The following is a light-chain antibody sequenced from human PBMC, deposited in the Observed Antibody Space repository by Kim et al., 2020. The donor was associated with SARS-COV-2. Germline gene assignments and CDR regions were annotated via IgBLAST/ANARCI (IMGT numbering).Light chain of an antibody. CDR1: QSISRY. J-gene: IGKJ5*01. V-gene: IGKV1-39*01. Sequence: SVGDRVTITLRASQSISRYLNWFQQKPGKAPKLLIYAASSLQSVVPSRFIGSGSGTDFTLTISSLQPEDFATYYCQQSYSTPRITFGQGTRLEIK. CDR2: AAS. CDR3: QQSYSTPRIT.